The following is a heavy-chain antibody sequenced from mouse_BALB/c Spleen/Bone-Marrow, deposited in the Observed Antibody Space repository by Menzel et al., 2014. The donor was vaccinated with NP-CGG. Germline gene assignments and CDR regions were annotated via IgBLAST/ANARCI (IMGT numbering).Heavy chain of an antibody. CDR1: GITFRNFG. V-gene: IGHV5-17*02. CDR2: ISSGSSTI. J-gene: IGHJ4*01. Sequence: EVKLVESGGGLVQPGGSRKLSCAASGITFRNFGMHWVRQAPEKGLEWVAYISSGSSTIYYADTLKGRFTTSRDNPKNTLFLQMTSLRSEDTAMYYCARIGRARGYAMDYWGQGTSVTVSS. D-gene: IGHD3-3*01. CDR3: ARIGRARGYAMDY.